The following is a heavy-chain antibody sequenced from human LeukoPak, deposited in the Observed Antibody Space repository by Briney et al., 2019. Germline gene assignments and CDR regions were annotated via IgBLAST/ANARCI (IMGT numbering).Heavy chain of an antibody. CDR2: IYSSGST. D-gene: IGHD3-9*01. CDR3: ARVIRATGYYSNPKSGSFDF. V-gene: IGHV4-39*01. J-gene: IGHJ4*02. CDR1: GGSISSSHHY. Sequence: SETLSLTCAVSGGSISSSHHYWGWIRQPPGKGREGIGNIYSSGSTYYNPSLRTRVTISVDTSKNQFSLKLSSVTAADTAVYYCARVIRATGYYSNPKSGSFDFWGQGTLVTVSS.